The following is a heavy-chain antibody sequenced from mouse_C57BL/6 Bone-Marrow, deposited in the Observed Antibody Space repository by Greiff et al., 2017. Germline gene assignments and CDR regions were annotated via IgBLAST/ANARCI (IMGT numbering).Heavy chain of an antibody. CDR2: IRLKSDNYAT. Sequence: EVKLLESGGGLVQPGGSMKLSCVASGFTFSNYWMNWVRQSPEKGLAWVAQIRLKSDNYATHYAESVKGRFTISRDDSKSSVYLQMNNLRAEDTGIYYCTRSYYSNYGFAYWGQGTLVTVSA. D-gene: IGHD2-5*01. CDR1: GFTFSNYW. CDR3: TRSYYSNYGFAY. J-gene: IGHJ3*01. V-gene: IGHV6-3*01.